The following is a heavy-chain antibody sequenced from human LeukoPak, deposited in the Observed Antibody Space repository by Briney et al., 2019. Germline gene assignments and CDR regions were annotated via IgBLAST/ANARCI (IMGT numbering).Heavy chain of an antibody. Sequence: SETLSLTCTVSGGSISSYYWSWIRQPPGKGLEWVGYIYYSGSTNYNPSLKSRVTISVDTSKNQFSLKLSSVTAADTAVYYCARYVWGSYPTFEDYWGQGTLVTVSS. J-gene: IGHJ4*02. CDR2: IYYSGST. CDR3: ARYVWGSYPTFEDY. V-gene: IGHV4-59*01. D-gene: IGHD3-16*02. CDR1: GGSISSYY.